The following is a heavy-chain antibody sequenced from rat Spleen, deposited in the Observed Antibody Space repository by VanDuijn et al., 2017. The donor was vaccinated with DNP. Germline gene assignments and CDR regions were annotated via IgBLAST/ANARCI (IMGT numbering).Heavy chain of an antibody. CDR2: IIYDGSRT. J-gene: IGHJ2*01. Sequence: EVQLVESGGGLVQPGRSLKLSCAASGFSFSDSAMAWVRQSPKMGLEWVTTIIYDGSRTYYRDSVKGRFTISRDNAKTTLNLQMNSLKSEDTATYYCAGQGANLPFDYWGQGVMVTVSS. CDR1: GFSFSDSA. V-gene: IGHV5-7*01. D-gene: IGHD5-1*01. CDR3: AGQGANLPFDY.